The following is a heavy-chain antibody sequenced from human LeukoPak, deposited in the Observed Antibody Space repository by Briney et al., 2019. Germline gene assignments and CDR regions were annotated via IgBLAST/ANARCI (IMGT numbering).Heavy chain of an antibody. CDR2: IYYSGST. V-gene: IGHV4-59*01. J-gene: IGHJ4*02. CDR3: ARVRIAAAGDQFDY. D-gene: IGHD6-13*01. Sequence: KPSETLSLTCTVSGGSISSYHWSWIRQPPGKGLEWIGYIYYSGSTNYNPSLKSRVTISVDTSKNQFSLKLSSVTAADTAVYYCARVRIAAAGDQFDYWGQGTLVTVSS. CDR1: GGSISSYH.